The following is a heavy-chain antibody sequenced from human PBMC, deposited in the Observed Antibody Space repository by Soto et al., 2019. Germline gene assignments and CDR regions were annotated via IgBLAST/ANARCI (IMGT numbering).Heavy chain of an antibody. CDR1: GFTFSSYA. V-gene: IGHV3-23*01. D-gene: IGHD3-10*01. J-gene: IGHJ5*02. CDR3: AKSNYYGSENSYKGGLEVGP. Sequence: GSLRLSCAASGFTFSSYAMSWARQAPGKGLEWVSAISGSGGSTYSAYSVKGRFTISRDNSKNTLSLQMNSLGAEDTAVYYCAKSNYYGSENSYKGGLEVGPWGKGIMVTLA. CDR2: ISGSGGST.